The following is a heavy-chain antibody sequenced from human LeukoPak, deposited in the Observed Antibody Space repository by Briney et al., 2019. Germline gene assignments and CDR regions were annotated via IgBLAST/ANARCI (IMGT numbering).Heavy chain of an antibody. V-gene: IGHV5-51*01. CDR2: ISPGDSDT. J-gene: IGHJ4*02. Sequence: RGESLKISCKSSGYTFTGYWIGWVRQMPGKGLEWMGIISPGDSDTRYSPSFQGQVTMSADKSINTAYLQWGSLKASDTAMYYCARGRGATVITNFDYWGQGTLVSVSS. D-gene: IGHD4-23*01. CDR3: ARGRGATVITNFDY. CDR1: GYTFTGYW.